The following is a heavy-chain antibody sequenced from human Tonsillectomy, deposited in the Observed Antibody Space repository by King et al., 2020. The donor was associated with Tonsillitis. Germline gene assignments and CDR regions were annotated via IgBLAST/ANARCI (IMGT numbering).Heavy chain of an antibody. V-gene: IGHV3-30*03. J-gene: IGHJ6*02. CDR1: GFTFSSYG. D-gene: IGHD5-12*01. Sequence: VQLVESGGGVVQPGRSLRLSCAASGFTFSSYGLHWVRQAPGKGLEWVAVISYDGSNKYHADSVKGRFTISRDNSKQMNSLRAEDSAVYYCARDLISSEYDYAGLDVWGQGTTVTVSS. CDR3: ARDLISSEYDYAGLDV. CDR2: ISYDGSNK.